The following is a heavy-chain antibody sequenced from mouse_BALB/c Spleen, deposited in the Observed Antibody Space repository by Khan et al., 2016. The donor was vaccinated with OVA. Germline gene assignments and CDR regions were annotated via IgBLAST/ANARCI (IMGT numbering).Heavy chain of an antibody. CDR1: GFNIKDYY. Sequence: VQLKQSGAELVRPGALVKLSCKASGFNIKDYYMHWVKQRPEQGLEWIGWIDPETGETVYDPKFQGKASITADTSSNTAYLQLSSLTSEDTAVYYGAGSGYCAWFAYWGQGTLVTVSA. J-gene: IGHJ3*01. V-gene: IGHV14-1*02. CDR3: AGSGYCAWFAY. CDR2: IDPETGET.